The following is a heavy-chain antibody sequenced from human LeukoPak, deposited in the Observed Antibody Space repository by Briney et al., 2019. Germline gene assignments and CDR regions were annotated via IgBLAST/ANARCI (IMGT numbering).Heavy chain of an antibody. CDR2: ISASGASP. CDR3: AKASPYSTSSLTFYDL. J-gene: IGHJ4*02. D-gene: IGHD6-6*01. Sequence: PGGSLTLSCAPSGFSFSSLEMSWVRQAPGKGLDWVSAISASGASPFYADSVRGRFTISRDNSKNTLFLQMNGLRVDDTAVYYCAKASPYSTSSLTFYDLWGQGTLVTVSS. CDR1: GFSFSSLE. V-gene: IGHV3-23*01.